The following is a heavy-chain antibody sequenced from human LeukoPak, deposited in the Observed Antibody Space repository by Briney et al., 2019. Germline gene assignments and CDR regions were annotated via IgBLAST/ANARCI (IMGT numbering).Heavy chain of an antibody. CDR2: INGNSGET. J-gene: IGHJ6*04. Sequence: AASVKVSCKASGYTFSDYYMHWLRQAPGQGLEWMGRINGNSGETKCAQRFQGRVTMTRDTSVSTAYMEISRLRSDDTAVYFGARDGALDVWGNGTTVIVSS. CDR1: GYTFSDYY. V-gene: IGHV1-2*02. CDR3: ARDGALDV. D-gene: IGHD4/OR15-4a*01.